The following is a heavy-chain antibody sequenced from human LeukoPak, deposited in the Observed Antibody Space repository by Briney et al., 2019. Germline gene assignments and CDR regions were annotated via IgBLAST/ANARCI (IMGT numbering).Heavy chain of an antibody. Sequence: GASVKVSCKASGYTFTDYYMHWVRQAPGQGLEWMGWINTNTGNPTYAQGFTGRFVFSLDTSVSTAYLQISSLKAEDTAVYYCAREWAYYYYYMDVWGKGTTVTVSS. D-gene: IGHD1-26*01. CDR2: INTNTGNP. V-gene: IGHV7-4-1*02. J-gene: IGHJ6*03. CDR1: GYTFTDYY. CDR3: AREWAYYYYYMDV.